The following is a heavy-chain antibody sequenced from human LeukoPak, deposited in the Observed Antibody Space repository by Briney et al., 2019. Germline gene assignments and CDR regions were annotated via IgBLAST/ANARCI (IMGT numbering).Heavy chain of an antibody. CDR3: AKGRQLNPSMNWFGP. Sequence: PGGSLRLSCAASGFTFSSYAMSWVRQAPGKGLEWVSIISGSGGSTFYADSVKGRFIISRDSSKDTLYLQMNSLRAEDTAVYYCAKGRQLNPSMNWFGPWGQGTQVTVSS. CDR1: GFTFSSYA. D-gene: IGHD5-18*01. J-gene: IGHJ5*02. V-gene: IGHV3-23*01. CDR2: ISGSGGST.